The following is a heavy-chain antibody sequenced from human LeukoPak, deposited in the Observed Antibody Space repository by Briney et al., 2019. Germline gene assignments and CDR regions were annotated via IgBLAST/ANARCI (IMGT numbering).Heavy chain of an antibody. Sequence: ASVKVSCKASGYTLTNYYIHWLRQAPGQGLEWMGIINPSGGSTTYAQKFQGRLTMTRDMSTSTVYMELSSLRSEDTAVYYCAKAFGVGADIENAFDIWGQGTMVTVSS. CDR1: GYTLTNYY. V-gene: IGHV1-46*01. J-gene: IGHJ3*02. CDR2: INPSGGST. D-gene: IGHD3-3*01. CDR3: AKAFGVGADIENAFDI.